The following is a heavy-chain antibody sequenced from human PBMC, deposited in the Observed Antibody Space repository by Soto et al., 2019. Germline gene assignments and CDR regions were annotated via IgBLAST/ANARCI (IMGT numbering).Heavy chain of an antibody. Sequence: ASVKVSCKVSGYTLTELSMHWVRQAPGKGLEWMGGFDPEDGETIYAQKFQGRVTMTEDTSTDTAYMELSSLRSEDTAVYYCATLIRRRFLEWLPDYYYYYMDVWGKGTTVTV. CDR1: GYTLTELS. D-gene: IGHD3-3*01. CDR3: ATLIRRRFLEWLPDYYYYYMDV. V-gene: IGHV1-24*01. J-gene: IGHJ6*03. CDR2: FDPEDGET.